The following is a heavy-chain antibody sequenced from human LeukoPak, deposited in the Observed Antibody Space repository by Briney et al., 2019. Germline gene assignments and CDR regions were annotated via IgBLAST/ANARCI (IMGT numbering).Heavy chain of an antibody. J-gene: IGHJ5*02. D-gene: IGHD5/OR15-5a*01. Sequence: SETLSLTCTVSGGSISSGGYYWNWIRPHPEKALEWIGYIYYSGSTYYNPSLKSRVIISVDTSKNQFSLKLSSVTAADTAVYYCARGGSTLQNWFDPWGQGTLVTVSS. CDR2: IYYSGST. CDR3: ARGGSTLQNWFDP. CDR1: GGSISSGGYY. V-gene: IGHV4-31*03.